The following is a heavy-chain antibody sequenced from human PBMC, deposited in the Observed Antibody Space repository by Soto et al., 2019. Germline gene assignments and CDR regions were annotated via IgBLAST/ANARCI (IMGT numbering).Heavy chain of an antibody. J-gene: IGHJ4*02. CDR1: GYNFTTYA. CDR3: ARLDSGYYTYYFDY. V-gene: IGHV1-3*04. D-gene: IGHD3-3*01. Sequence: ASVKVSCKASGYNFTTYAIHWVRQAPGQRLEWMGWINTGKGNTKYSQKFQGRVTITRDTSASTAYMELSSLRSEDTAVYYCARLDSGYYTYYFDYWGQGTLVTVSS. CDR2: INTGKGNT.